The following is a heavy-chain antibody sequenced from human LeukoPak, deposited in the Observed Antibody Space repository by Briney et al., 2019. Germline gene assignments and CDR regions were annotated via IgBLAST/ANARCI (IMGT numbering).Heavy chain of an antibody. CDR2: YHIGNT. J-gene: IGHJ6*03. CDR3: ARLWDSTGLYFYYYMDV. CDR1: GVSIRGDTYY. D-gene: IGHD6-19*01. Sequence: SETLSLTCTVSGVSIRGDTYYWGWIRQPPGQGLEWIGNYHIGNTYYNPSLKSRVTISEDTSKNQFSLRVNSVTAADTAVYYCARLWDSTGLYFYYYMDVWGEGTTVTVSS. V-gene: IGHV4-39*01.